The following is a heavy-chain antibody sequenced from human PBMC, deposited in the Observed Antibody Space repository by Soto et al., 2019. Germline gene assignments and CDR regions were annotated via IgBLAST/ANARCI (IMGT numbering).Heavy chain of an antibody. J-gene: IGHJ6*02. V-gene: IGHV1-18*01. CDR2: ISTYNGNT. Sequence: QVQLVQSGAEVKKPGASVKVSCKTSGYTFTSYGITWVRQAPGQGLEWMGWISTYNGNTNYAQKLQDRVTMTTDTSVSTAYMELWSLRSDDTAMYYCARVGGQSYYAMDVWGQGTTVTVSS. D-gene: IGHD2-15*01. CDR1: GYTFTSYG. CDR3: ARVGGQSYYAMDV.